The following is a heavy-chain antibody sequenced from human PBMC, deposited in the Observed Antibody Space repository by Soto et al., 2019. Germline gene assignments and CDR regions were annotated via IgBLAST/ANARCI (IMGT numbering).Heavy chain of an antibody. V-gene: IGHV4-61*01. D-gene: IGHD3-10*01. CDR2: IYYSGST. Sequence: PSETLSLTFTVSGGPVSGGSYYWSCIRQPPWKGLELIVYIYYSGSTNYNPSLKSRVTISVDTSKNQFSLKLSSVTAADKAVYYCARGYGPDFDYWGQGTLVPV. CDR3: ARGYGPDFDY. CDR1: GGPVSGGSYY. J-gene: IGHJ4*02.